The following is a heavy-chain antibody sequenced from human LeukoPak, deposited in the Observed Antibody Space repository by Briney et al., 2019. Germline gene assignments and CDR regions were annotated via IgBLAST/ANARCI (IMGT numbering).Heavy chain of an antibody. CDR3: AKDSHSIWYYFDY. CDR1: GFTFSIYG. V-gene: IGHV3-30*02. D-gene: IGHD4-11*01. J-gene: IGHJ4*02. Sequence: PGGSLRLSCAASGFTFSIYGMHWVRQAPGKGLEWVAFILYDGSNKYYADSVKGRFTISRDNSKNTLYLQMNSLRAEDTAVYYCAKDSHSIWYYFDYWGQGTLVTVSS. CDR2: ILYDGSNK.